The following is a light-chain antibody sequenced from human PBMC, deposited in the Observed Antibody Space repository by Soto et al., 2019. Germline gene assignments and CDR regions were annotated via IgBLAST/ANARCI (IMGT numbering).Light chain of an antibody. CDR3: QAWDSSSAVV. CDR2: QDR. CDR1: ELGDKY. V-gene: IGLV3-1*01. Sequence: SYELIQSPSVSVSPGQTASITCSGDELGDKYVCWYQQKPGQSPVLVIFQDRKRPSGIPERFSGANSGNTATLTISGTQAMDEADYYCQAWDSSSAVVFGGGTKLTVL. J-gene: IGLJ2*01.